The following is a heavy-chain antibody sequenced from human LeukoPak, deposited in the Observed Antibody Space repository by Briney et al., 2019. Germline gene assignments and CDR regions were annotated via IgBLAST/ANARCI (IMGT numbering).Heavy chain of an antibody. CDR2: IYTSGST. CDR1: GGSISSYY. Sequence: SETLSLTCTVSGGSISSYYWSWIRQPAGKGLEWIGRIYTSGSTNYNPSLKSRVTMSVDTSKNQFSLKLSSVTAADTAVYYCAKEPAYSSRAPGAFDIWGQGTMVTVSS. J-gene: IGHJ3*02. D-gene: IGHD6-13*01. V-gene: IGHV4-4*07. CDR3: AKEPAYSSRAPGAFDI.